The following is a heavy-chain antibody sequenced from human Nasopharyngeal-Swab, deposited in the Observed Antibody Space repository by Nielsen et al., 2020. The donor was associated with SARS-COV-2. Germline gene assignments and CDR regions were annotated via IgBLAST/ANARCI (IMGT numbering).Heavy chain of an antibody. J-gene: IGHJ4*02. CDR2: ST. CDR3: AKKSRGLLWFGELLNYFDY. V-gene: IGHV3-53*01. CDR1: GFTVSSNY. D-gene: IGHD3-10*01. Sequence: ALKISCAASGFTVSSNYMSWVRQAPGKGLEWVSHSTYHADSVRGRFTISRDNSKNTLYLQMNSLRAEDTAVYYCAKKSRGLLWFGELLNYFDYWGQGTLVTVSS.